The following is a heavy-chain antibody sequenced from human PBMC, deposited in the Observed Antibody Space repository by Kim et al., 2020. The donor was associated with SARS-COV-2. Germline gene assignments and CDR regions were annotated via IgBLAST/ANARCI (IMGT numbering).Heavy chain of an antibody. J-gene: IGHJ5*02. CDR1: GGSISRDDYY. Sequence: SETLSLTCTVSGGSISRDDYYWSWIRQHPGKGLEWIGYIYYSGITYYNPSLRGRVSISVDTSKNQFSLKLNSVTAADTAVYYCARYSGSSRWFDPWGQGTLVTVSS. CDR3: ARYSGSSRWFDP. D-gene: IGHD6-6*01. CDR2: IYYSGIT. V-gene: IGHV4-31*03.